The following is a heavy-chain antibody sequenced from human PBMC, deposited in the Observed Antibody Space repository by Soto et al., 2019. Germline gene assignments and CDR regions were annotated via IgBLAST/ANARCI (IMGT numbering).Heavy chain of an antibody. CDR3: AKDGYTYGSADF. CDR1: GFTFSNYG. V-gene: IGHV3-30*18. J-gene: IGHJ4*02. D-gene: IGHD5-18*01. CDR2: ISSDGSNK. Sequence: PGGSLRLSCAASGFTFSNYGMHWFGQAPGKGLEWVALISSDGSNKYYADSVKGRFTISRDNSKNTLYLQMNSLRAEDTAVYYCAKDGYTYGSADFWGQGTLVTVSS.